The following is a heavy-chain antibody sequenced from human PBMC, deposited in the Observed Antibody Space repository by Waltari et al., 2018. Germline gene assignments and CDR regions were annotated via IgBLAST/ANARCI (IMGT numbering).Heavy chain of an antibody. J-gene: IGHJ1*01. D-gene: IGHD4-17*01. Sequence: QVQLQESGPGLVKPSETLSLTCTVSGGSISSHYWSWIRQPPGKGLEWIGYIYYSGSTNYNPSLKSRVTISVDTSKNQFSLKLSSVTAADTAVYYCAREAVTTGGEYFQHWGQGTLVTVSS. V-gene: IGHV4-59*11. CDR2: IYYSGST. CDR3: AREAVTTGGEYFQH. CDR1: GGSISSHY.